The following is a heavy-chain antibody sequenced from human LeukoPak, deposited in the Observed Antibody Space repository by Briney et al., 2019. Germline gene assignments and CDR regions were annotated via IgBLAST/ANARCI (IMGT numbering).Heavy chain of an antibody. CDR3: ARVDGYVDFDY. Sequence: PGGSLRLSCAASGFTFSTYGMDWVRQAPGKGLEWIGSIYYSGSTYYNPSLKSRVTISVDTSKNQFSLKLSSVTAADTAVYYCARVDGYVDFDYWGQGTLVTVSS. J-gene: IGHJ4*02. CDR2: IYYSGST. D-gene: IGHD3-16*01. V-gene: IGHV4-39*07. CDR1: GFTFSTYG.